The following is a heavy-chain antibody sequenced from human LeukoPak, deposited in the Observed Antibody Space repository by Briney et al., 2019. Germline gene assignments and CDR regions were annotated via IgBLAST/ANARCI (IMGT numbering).Heavy chain of an antibody. D-gene: IGHD3-10*01. V-gene: IGHV4-59*01. Sequence: PSETLSLTCGVSGGSINTYYWSWLRQPPGKGLEWIGYIYYSGSTNYNPSLKSRVTMSVDTSKNQISLNLTSVDAADTAVYYCAGYTSGRFFFDFWGQGALVTVSS. CDR3: AGYTSGRFFFDF. CDR2: IYYSGST. J-gene: IGHJ4*02. CDR1: GGSINTYY.